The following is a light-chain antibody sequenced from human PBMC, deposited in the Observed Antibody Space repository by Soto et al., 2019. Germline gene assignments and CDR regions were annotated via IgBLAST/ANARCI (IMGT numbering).Light chain of an antibody. CDR3: HKYDGAPCT. CDR2: AAS. Sequence: DIQMTQSPSTLSRFVGDRVTITWRASQSITIKFAWYQQKPGHGPERLIKAASTWKAGVPSGFSGSGSGREFTIVINSLQAQDVVPDYCHKYDGAPCTFGQGTKVDIK. CDR1: QSITIK. J-gene: IGKJ1*01. V-gene: IGKV1-27*01.